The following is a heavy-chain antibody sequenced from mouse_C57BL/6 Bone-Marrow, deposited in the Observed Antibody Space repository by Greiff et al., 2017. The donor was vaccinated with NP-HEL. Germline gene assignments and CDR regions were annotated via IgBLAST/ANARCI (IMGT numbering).Heavy chain of an antibody. Sequence: VQVVESGAELMKPGASVKLSCKATGYTFTGYWIEWIGEILPGSGSTNYNEKFKGKATFTADTSSNTAYMQLSSLTTEDSAIYYCARSPLLLLRFYYFDYWGQGTTLTVSS. CDR3: ARSPLLLLRFYYFDY. D-gene: IGHD1-1*01. CDR2: ILPGSGST. J-gene: IGHJ2*01. V-gene: IGHV1-9*01. CDR1: GYTFTGYW.